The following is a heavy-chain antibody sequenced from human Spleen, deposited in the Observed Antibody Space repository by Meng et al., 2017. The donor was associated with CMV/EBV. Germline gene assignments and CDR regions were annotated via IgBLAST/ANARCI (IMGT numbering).Heavy chain of an antibody. CDR2: IYYSGST. J-gene: IGHJ3*02. CDR3: ATETGKGAFDI. CDR1: GVSISSSSYY. Sequence: SETLSLTCTVSGVSISSSSYYWGWIRQPPGKGLEWIGSIYYSGSTYYNPSLKSRVTISVDTSKNQFSLKLSSVTAADTAVYYCATETGKGAFDIWGQGTMVTVSS. D-gene: IGHD1-1*01. V-gene: IGHV4-39*07.